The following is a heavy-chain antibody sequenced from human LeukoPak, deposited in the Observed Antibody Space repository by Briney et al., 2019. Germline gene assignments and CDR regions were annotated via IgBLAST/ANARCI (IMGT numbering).Heavy chain of an antibody. CDR3: ARDLNTAMVIEY. Sequence: PGGSLRLSCAVSGFTFSNYWMHWVGHAPGKGLVWVSRINSDGSSTKYADGVKGRFNISRDNAKNTVYMQMKSLRGDDTGVYYCARDLNTAMVIEYWGQGTLVTVSS. J-gene: IGHJ4*02. CDR2: INSDGSST. V-gene: IGHV3-74*03. CDR1: GFTFSNYW. D-gene: IGHD5-18*01.